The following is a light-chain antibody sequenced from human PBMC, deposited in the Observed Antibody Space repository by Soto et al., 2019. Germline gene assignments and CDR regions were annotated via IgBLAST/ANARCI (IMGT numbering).Light chain of an antibody. CDR3: QQSYSTPPT. CDR1: QSISSY. CDR2: AAS. J-gene: IGKJ1*01. Sequence: IQVTQSPYSLYASVGYRVTITCRASQSISSYLNWYQQKPGKAPKLLIYAASSLQSGVPSRFSGSGSGTDFTLTISSLQPEDFATYYCQQSYSTPPTFGQGTKVDIK. V-gene: IGKV1-39*01.